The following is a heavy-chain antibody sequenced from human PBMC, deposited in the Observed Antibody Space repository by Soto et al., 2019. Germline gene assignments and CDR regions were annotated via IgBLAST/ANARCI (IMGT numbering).Heavy chain of an antibody. CDR1: GGSFSGYY. D-gene: IGHD6-6*01. Sequence: SETLSLTCAVYGGSFSGYYWSWIRQPPGKGLEWIGEINHSGSTNYNPSLKSRVTISVDTSKNQFSLKLSSVTAADTAVYYCAREEAARPSDYWGQGTLVTVS. CDR2: INHSGST. V-gene: IGHV4-34*01. CDR3: AREEAARPSDY. J-gene: IGHJ4*02.